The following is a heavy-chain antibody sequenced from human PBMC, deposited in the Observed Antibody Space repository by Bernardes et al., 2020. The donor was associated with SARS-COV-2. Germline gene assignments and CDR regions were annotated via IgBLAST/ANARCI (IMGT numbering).Heavy chain of an antibody. V-gene: IGHV1-18*04. J-gene: IGHJ4*02. CDR2: ITTYNGNT. Sequence: ASVKVSCKASGYTFTTYGIGWVRQAPGQGLEWMGRITTYNGNTDYAPKLQGRVTMTADTSTSTAYMELRSLTSDDTAVYYCARDPHGDFLDYWGQGTLVTVSS. CDR1: GYTFTTYG. D-gene: IGHD4-17*01. CDR3: ARDPHGDFLDY.